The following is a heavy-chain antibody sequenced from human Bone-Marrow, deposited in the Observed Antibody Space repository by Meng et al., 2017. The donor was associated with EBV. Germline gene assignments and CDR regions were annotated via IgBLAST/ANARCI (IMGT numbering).Heavy chain of an antibody. V-gene: IGHV3-20*03. J-gene: IGHJ4*02. CDR3: AKDVYGDYVYFDY. CDR2: INWNGGST. Sequence: EVQLVESXGGGVRPGXSLRLSXAASGFTFDDYGMSWVRQAPGKGLEWVSGINWNGGSTYYADSVKGRFTISRDNSKNTLYLQMNSLRAEDTAVYYCAKDVYGDYVYFDYWGQGTLVTVSS. D-gene: IGHD4-17*01. CDR1: GFTFDDYG.